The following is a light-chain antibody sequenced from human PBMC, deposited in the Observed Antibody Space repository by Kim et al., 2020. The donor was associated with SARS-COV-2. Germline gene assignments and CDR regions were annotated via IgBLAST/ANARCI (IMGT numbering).Light chain of an antibody. Sequence: VSPGERATLSCRASQSVRDSLVWYQQKPGQTPRLLIYDASDRATGIPARFTGSGSGTDFTLTISSLEPEDFAVYYCQQRISWPITFGPGTRLEIK. CDR1: QSVRDS. CDR3: QQRISWPIT. J-gene: IGKJ5*01. V-gene: IGKV3-11*01. CDR2: DAS.